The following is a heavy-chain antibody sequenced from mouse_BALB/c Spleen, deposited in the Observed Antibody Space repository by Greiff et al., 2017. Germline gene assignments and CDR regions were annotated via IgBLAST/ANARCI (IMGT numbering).Heavy chain of an antibody. J-gene: IGHJ3*01. Sequence: EVQLQESGPGLVKPSQSLSLTCTVTGYSITSDYAWNWIRQFPGNKLEWMGYISYSGSTSYNPSLKSRISITRDTSKNQFFLQLNSVTTEDTATYYCAREGNYVFAYWGQGTLVTVSA. CDR3: AREGNYVFAY. V-gene: IGHV3-2*02. CDR2: ISYSGST. CDR1: GYSITSDYA. D-gene: IGHD2-1*01.